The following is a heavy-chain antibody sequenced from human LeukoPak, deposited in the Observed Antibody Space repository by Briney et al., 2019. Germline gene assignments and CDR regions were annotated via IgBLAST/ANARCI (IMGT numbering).Heavy chain of an antibody. CDR1: GFTFSNYA. Sequence: GGSLRLSCAASGFTFSNYAMSWVRQAPGEGLEWVSAVSGSGGNTYYADSVNGRFTISRDNSQNTFFLQMNSLRADDTAIYYCAKCLTSTGTCYFDYWGQGTLVTVSS. D-gene: IGHD1-1*01. CDR2: VSGSGGNT. V-gene: IGHV3-23*01. J-gene: IGHJ4*02. CDR3: AKCLTSTGTCYFDY.